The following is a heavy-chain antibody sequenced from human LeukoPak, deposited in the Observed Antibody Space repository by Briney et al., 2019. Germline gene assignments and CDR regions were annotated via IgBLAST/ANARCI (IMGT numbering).Heavy chain of an antibody. CDR1: GFTFYDFA. V-gene: IGHV3-43*02. CDR2: ISGDGGST. Sequence: GGSLRLSCAASGFTFYDFAMHCVRQPPGKSLEWVSLISGDGGSTYYADSVKGRFTISRDNSKNSLYLKMNSLRAEDTALYYCARDDYFDYWGQGTLVIVS. CDR3: ARDDYFDY. J-gene: IGHJ4*02.